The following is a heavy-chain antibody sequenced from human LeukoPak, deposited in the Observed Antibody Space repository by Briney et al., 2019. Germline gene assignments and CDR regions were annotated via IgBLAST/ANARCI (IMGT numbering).Heavy chain of an antibody. Sequence: GGSLRLSCAASGFTFSSYGMHWVRQAPGKGLEGVAVIWYDGSNKYYADSVKGRFTISRDNSKNTLYLQMNSLRAEDTAVYYCAQGRIAARRAPYYYYYMDVWGKGATVTVSS. J-gene: IGHJ6*03. V-gene: IGHV3-33*06. CDR3: AQGRIAARRAPYYYYYMDV. CDR1: GFTFSSYG. D-gene: IGHD6-6*01. CDR2: IWYDGSNK.